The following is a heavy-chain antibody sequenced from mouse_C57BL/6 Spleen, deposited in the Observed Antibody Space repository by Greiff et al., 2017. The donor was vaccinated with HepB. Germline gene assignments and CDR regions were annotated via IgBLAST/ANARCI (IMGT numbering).Heavy chain of an antibody. CDR1: GFTFSDYY. V-gene: IGHV5-16*01. J-gene: IGHJ4*01. CDR3: ARGGDYFVMDY. Sequence: EVKLMESEGGLVQPGSSMKLSCTASGFTFSDYYMAWVRQVPEKGLEWVANINYDGSSTYYLDSLKSRFIIPRDNAKNILYLQMSSLKSEDTATYYCARGGDYFVMDYWGQGTSVTVSS. CDR2: INYDGSST.